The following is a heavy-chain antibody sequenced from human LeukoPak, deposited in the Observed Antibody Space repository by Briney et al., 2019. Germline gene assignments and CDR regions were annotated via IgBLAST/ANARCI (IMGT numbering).Heavy chain of an antibody. J-gene: IGHJ4*02. CDR1: GGSFSGYY. CDR3: ARGRIVEYGAYYGSGSQRYFDY. D-gene: IGHD3-10*01. Sequence: SETLSLTCAVYGGSFSGYYWSWIRQPPGKGLEWIGEINHSGSTNYNPSLKSRVTISVDTSKNQFPLKLSSVTAADTAVYYCARGRIVEYGAYYGSGSQRYFDYWGQGTLVTVSS. CDR2: INHSGST. V-gene: IGHV4-34*01.